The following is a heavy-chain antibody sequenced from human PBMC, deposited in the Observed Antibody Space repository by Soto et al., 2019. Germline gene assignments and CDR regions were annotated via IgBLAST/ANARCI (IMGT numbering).Heavy chain of an antibody. D-gene: IGHD2-2*01. Sequence: PGGSLRLSCAASGFTFSSYSMNWVRQAPGKGLEWVSSISSSSSYIYYADSVKGRFTISRDNAKNSLYLQMNSLRAEDTAVYYCARDPLIVVVPAHYYYGMDVWGQGTTVTVSS. J-gene: IGHJ6*02. CDR1: GFTFSSYS. V-gene: IGHV3-21*01. CDR3: ARDPLIVVVPAHYYYGMDV. CDR2: ISSSSSYI.